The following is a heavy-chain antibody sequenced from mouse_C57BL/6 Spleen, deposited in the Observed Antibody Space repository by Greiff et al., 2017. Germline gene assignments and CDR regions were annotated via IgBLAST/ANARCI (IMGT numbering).Heavy chain of an antibody. CDR1: GYTFTDYE. V-gene: IGHV1-15*01. J-gene: IGHJ4*01. CDR3: TRGDYAMDY. Sequence: QVQLQQSGAELVRPGASVTLSCKASGYTFTDYEMHWVQQTPVHGLEWIGAIDPETGGTAYNQKFKGKAILTADKSSSTAYMELRSLTSEDSAVYYCTRGDYAMDYWGQGTSVTVSS. CDR2: IDPETGGT.